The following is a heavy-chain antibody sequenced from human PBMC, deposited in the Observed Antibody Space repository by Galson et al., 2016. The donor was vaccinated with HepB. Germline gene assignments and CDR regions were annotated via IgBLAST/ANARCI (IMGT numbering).Heavy chain of an antibody. D-gene: IGHD3-22*01. CDR1: GGSVSSPTW. V-gene: IGHV4-59*02. CDR2: IYYSGST. J-gene: IGHJ3*02. Sequence: ETLSLTCRISGGSVSSPTWWTWVRQSPGKGLEWIGYIYYSGSTKYNPSLKSRVTISVDTSKNQFSLNLSSVTAADTAVYYCATLTYYYDSKAGAFDIWGQGTMVTVSS. CDR3: ATLTYYYDSKAGAFDI.